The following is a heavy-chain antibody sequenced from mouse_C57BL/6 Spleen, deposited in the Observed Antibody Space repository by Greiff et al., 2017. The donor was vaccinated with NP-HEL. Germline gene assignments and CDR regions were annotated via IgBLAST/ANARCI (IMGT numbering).Heavy chain of an antibody. J-gene: IGHJ4*01. V-gene: IGHV1-80*01. CDR3: ARGALTGRGSMDY. CDR2: IYPGDGDT. Sequence: QVQLKESGAELVKPGASVKISCKASGYAFSSYWMNWVKQRPGKGLEWIGQIYPGDGDTNYNGKFKGKATLTADKSSSTAYMQLSSLTSEDSAVYFVARGALTGRGSMDYWGQGTSVTVSS. D-gene: IGHD4-1*01. CDR1: GYAFSSYW.